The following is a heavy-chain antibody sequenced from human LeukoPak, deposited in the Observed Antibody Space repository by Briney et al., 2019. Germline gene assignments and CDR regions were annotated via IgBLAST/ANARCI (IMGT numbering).Heavy chain of an antibody. CDR2: LNPSDGDT. CDR3: AGETNVFDY. CDR1: GHTFTTNF. V-gene: IGHV1-46*03. J-gene: IGHJ4*02. Sequence: ASVKVSCKASGHTFTTNFWHWVRQAPGQGLEWMAVLNPSDGDTTYAQKFQGRITMTRDTSTGTVYMELSSLRSEDTAVYYCAGETNVFDYWGQGTLVTVSS.